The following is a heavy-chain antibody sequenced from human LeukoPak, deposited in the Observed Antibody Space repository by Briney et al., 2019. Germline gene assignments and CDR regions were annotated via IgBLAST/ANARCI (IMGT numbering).Heavy chain of an antibody. CDR3: ARDRGSYYDY. CDR2: MSYSGGT. J-gene: IGHJ4*02. CDR1: GGSISSYY. D-gene: IGHD1-26*01. Sequence: SETLSLTCTVSGGSISSYYWNWIRQPPGKGLEWIGYMSYSGGTNYNPSLKSRVTISVDTSKNQFSLKLSSVTAAGTAVYYCARDRGSYYDYWGQGTLVTVSS. V-gene: IGHV4-59*01.